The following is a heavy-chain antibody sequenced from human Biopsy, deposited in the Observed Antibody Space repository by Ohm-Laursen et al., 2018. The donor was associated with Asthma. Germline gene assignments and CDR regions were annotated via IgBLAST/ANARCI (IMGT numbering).Heavy chain of an antibody. V-gene: IGHV3-9*01. CDR1: GFKVDEYT. CDR2: ISWNSATI. Sequence: SLRLSCAASGFKVDEYTMLWVRQAPGKGLEWVSGISWNSATIGYADSVEGRFTISRDNAKNSVFLHMDSLRPEDTAFYYCAKVRSDWVITESFDYWGQGVLVTVSS. D-gene: IGHD3-22*01. CDR3: AKVRSDWVITESFDY. J-gene: IGHJ4*02.